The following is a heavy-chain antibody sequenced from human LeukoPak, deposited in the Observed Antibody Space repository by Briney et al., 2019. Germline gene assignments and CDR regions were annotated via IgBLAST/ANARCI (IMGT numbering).Heavy chain of an antibody. V-gene: IGHV3-7*03. CDR2: IKQDGSEK. Sequence: GGSLRLSCAASGFTFSSYWMSWVRQAPGKGLEWVANIKQDGSEKYYVDSVKGRFNISRDNAKNSLYLQMNSLRAEDTAVYYCARDQYSSSWYLYYYGMDVWGQGTTVTVSS. CDR1: GFTFSSYW. J-gene: IGHJ6*02. D-gene: IGHD6-13*01. CDR3: ARDQYSSSWYLYYYGMDV.